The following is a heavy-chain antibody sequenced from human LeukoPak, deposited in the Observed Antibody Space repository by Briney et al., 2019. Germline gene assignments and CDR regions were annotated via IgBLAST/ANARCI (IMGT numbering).Heavy chain of an antibody. CDR1: GYSITSGYY. CDR2: IYHSGDT. Sequence: SETLSLTCIVSGYSITSGYYWGWIRQPPGKGLEWIGSIYHSGDTYYNPSLKSRVTISADTSQNQFSLKLSSVTAADTAVYYCASRKLGNDYWGQGTLVTVSS. V-gene: IGHV4-38-2*02. J-gene: IGHJ4*02. D-gene: IGHD7-27*01. CDR3: ASRKLGNDY.